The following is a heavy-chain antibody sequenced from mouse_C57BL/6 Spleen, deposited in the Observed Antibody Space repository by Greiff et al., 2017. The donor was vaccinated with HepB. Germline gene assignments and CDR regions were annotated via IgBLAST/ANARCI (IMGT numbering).Heavy chain of an antibody. CDR3: ASEDSNYGVYYFDY. D-gene: IGHD2-5*01. Sequence: VQLQQSGPELVKPGASVKISCKASGYAFSSSWMNWVKQRPGKGLEWIGRIYPGDGDTNYNGKFKGKATLTADKSSSTAYMQLSSLTSEDSAVYFCASEDSNYGVYYFDYWGQGTTLTVSS. CDR1: GYAFSSSW. V-gene: IGHV1-82*01. CDR2: IYPGDGDT. J-gene: IGHJ2*01.